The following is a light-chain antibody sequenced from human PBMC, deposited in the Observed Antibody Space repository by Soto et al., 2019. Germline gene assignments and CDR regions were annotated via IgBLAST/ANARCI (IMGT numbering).Light chain of an antibody. CDR2: WAS. J-gene: IGKJ1*01. V-gene: IGKV4-1*01. CDR3: QQYYISPRT. Sequence: DIVMTQSPDSLAVSLGERATINCQSSQSVLYSSNNKNYLAWYQQKPGQPPKLLIYWASTRESGVPDRFSGRGSGTDFTLTISSLQAEDVAVYYCQQYYISPRTFGQGTKVDIK. CDR1: QSVLYSSNNKNY.